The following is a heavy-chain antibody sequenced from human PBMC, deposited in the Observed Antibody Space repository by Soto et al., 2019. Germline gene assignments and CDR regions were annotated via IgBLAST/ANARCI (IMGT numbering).Heavy chain of an antibody. V-gene: IGHV1-58*01. CDR1: GFTFSSSA. CDR3: AADVGGYSYGLARH. Sequence: SVRGSCKTSGFTFSSSAGHCVRQARGHRLKWIGWIDVGSGNANYAQMLQERIGISRDMSTSTAYMELRSLRPEDTAVYYSAADVGGYSYGLARHWG. D-gene: IGHD5-18*01. CDR2: IDVGSGNA. J-gene: IGHJ1*01.